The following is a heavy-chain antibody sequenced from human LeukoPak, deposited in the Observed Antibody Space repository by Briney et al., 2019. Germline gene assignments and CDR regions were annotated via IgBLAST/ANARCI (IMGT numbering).Heavy chain of an antibody. CDR2: ISSSGSTI. J-gene: IGHJ4*02. CDR3: ARAMITFGGVIVPFDY. CDR1: GFTSSSYE. Sequence: PGGSLRLSCAASGFTSSSYEMNWVRQAPGKGLEWVSYISSSGSTIYYADSVKGRFTISRDNAKNSLYLQMNSLRAEDTAVYYCARAMITFGGVIVPFDYWGQGTLVTVSS. D-gene: IGHD3-16*02. V-gene: IGHV3-48*03.